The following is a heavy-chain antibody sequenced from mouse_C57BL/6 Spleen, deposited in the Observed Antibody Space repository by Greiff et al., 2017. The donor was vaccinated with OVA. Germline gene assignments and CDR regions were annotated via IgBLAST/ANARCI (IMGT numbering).Heavy chain of an antibody. Sequence: VQLQQPGAELVRPGTSVKLSCKASGYTFTSYWMYWVKQRPGQGLEWIGVIDPSDSYTNYNQKFKGKATLTVDTSSSTAYMQLSSLTSEDSAVYYCGTGFAYWGQGTPVTVSA. CDR1: GYTFTSYW. CDR2: IDPSDSYT. V-gene: IGHV1-59*01. CDR3: GTGFAY. J-gene: IGHJ3*01.